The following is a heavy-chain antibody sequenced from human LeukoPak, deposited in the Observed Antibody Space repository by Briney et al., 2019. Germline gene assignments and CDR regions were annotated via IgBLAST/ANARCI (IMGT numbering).Heavy chain of an antibody. CDR1: GFTFSTFA. D-gene: IGHD2-8*02. J-gene: IGHJ4*02. Sequence: AGSLTLSCAASGFTFSTFAMSWVRQPPGKGLEWVSSIFPGGGEIHYADSVRGRFTISRDNSKNTLSLQMNSLRAEDTAIYYCATYRQVLLPFESWGQGTLVTVSS. CDR2: IFPGGGEI. CDR3: ATYRQVLLPFES. V-gene: IGHV3-23*01.